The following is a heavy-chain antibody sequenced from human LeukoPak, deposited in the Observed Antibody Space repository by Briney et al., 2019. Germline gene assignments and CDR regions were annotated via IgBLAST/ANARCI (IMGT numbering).Heavy chain of an antibody. Sequence: PGGSLRLSCAASGFTFSSYGMHWVRQAPGKGLEWVAFIRYDGSNKYYADPVKGRFTISRDNSKSTLYLQMNSLKTEDTAVYYCTTLRYWGQGTLVTVSS. CDR1: GFTFSSYG. CDR2: IRYDGSNK. CDR3: TTLRY. D-gene: IGHD5-12*01. V-gene: IGHV3-30*02. J-gene: IGHJ4*02.